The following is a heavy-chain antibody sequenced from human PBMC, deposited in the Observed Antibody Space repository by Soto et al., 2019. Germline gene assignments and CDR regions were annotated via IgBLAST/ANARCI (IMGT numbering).Heavy chain of an antibody. CDR1: GFTFSSYG. CDR2: ISYDGSNK. Sequence: GSLSLSCAASGFTFSSYGMHWVRQAPGKGLEWVAVISYDGSNKYYADSVKGRFTISRDNSKNTLYLQMNSLRAEDTAVYYCARRYDPYYYGMDVWGQGTTVTVSS. D-gene: IGHD5-12*01. V-gene: IGHV3-30*03. J-gene: IGHJ6*02. CDR3: ARRYDPYYYGMDV.